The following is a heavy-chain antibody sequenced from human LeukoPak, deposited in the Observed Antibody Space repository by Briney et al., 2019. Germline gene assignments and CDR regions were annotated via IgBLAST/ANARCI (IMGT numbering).Heavy chain of an antibody. J-gene: IGHJ5*02. CDR3: TREGRQWLARGWFDP. CDR2: INPYSGDT. V-gene: IGHV1-2*02. Sequence: GASVKVSCKASGGTFSTSAISWVRQAPGQGLEWMGWINPYSGDTNYAQKFQGRVTMTRDTAISTVYMELSGLHSDDTAVYYCTREGRQWLARGWFDPWGQGTLIIVSS. CDR1: GGTFSTSA. D-gene: IGHD6-19*01.